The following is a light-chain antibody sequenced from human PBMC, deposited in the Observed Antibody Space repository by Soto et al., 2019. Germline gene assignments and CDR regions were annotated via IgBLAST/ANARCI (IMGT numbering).Light chain of an antibody. CDR2: AAS. CDR3: QKYNSAPQT. V-gene: IGKV1-27*01. CDR1: QGISNY. J-gene: IGKJ1*01. Sequence: DIQMTQSPSSQSASVGDRVTITSRASQGISNYLAWYQQKPGKVPKLLIYAASTLQSGVPSRFSGSGSGTDFTLTISSLQPEDVATYYCQKYNSAPQTFGQGPKVEIK.